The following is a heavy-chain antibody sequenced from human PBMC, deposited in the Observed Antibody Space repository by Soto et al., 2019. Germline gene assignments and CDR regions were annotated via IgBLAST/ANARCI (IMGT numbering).Heavy chain of an antibody. CDR2: INSDGSST. V-gene: IGHV3-74*01. Sequence: GGSLRLSCAASGFTFSSYLMHWVRQAPGKGLVWVSRINSDGSSTSYADSVKGRFTISRDNAKNTLYLQMNSLRAEDTAVYYCARDGEQLGAVDYWGQGTLVTVSS. CDR1: GFTFSSYL. CDR3: ARDGEQLGAVDY. J-gene: IGHJ4*02. D-gene: IGHD6-6*01.